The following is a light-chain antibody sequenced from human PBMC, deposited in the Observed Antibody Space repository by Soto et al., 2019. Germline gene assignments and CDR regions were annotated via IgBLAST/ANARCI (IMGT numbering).Light chain of an antibody. CDR2: DAS. CDR1: QSVGTY. CDR3: QQRGKWPST. Sequence: ENVLTQSPGTLSLSPGERATLSCRASQSVGTYLAWYQHKPGQAPRLLIFDASKRATGIPARFSGSGSGTDFTLTISSLEPEDFAVYFCQQRGKWPSTFGPGTKVEMK. J-gene: IGKJ2*02. V-gene: IGKV3-11*01.